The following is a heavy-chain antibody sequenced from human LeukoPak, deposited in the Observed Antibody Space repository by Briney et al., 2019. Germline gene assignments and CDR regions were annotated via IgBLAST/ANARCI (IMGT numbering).Heavy chain of an antibody. V-gene: IGHV3-21*01. CDR2: ISSSSYI. D-gene: IGHD6-13*01. CDR3: ASPAYSSSWYSNDY. Sequence: PGXSLXLSCAASGFTFSSYSMNWVRQAPGKGLEWVSSISSSSYIYYADSVKGRFTISRDNAKNSLYLQMNSLRAEDTAVYYCASPAYSSSWYSNDYWGQGTLVTVS. CDR1: GFTFSSYS. J-gene: IGHJ4*02.